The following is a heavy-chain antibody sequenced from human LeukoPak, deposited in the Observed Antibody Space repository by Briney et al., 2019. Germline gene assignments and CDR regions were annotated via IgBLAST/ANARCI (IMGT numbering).Heavy chain of an antibody. J-gene: IGHJ5*02. Sequence: GASVKVSCKPSGYTFTGYYLHWVRQAPGQGLEWMGWINPSSGATIYAQKFQGRVTMTRDTFTTTAYMEINSLVSDDTAVYYCARGWQINSSGGFVDPWGQGTLVTVSS. CDR3: ARGWQINSSGGFVDP. D-gene: IGHD6-6*01. CDR2: INPSSGAT. V-gene: IGHV1-2*02. CDR1: GYTFTGYY.